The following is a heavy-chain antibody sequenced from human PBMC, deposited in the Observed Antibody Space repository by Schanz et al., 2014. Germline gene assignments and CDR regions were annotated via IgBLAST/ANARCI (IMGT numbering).Heavy chain of an antibody. Sequence: QLMQSGSEVRKPGVSVKVSCKASGYTFTTYYIHWVRQAPGQGLEWMGWMNPTTGNRGYAQNFQGRLTVTRDTSTSTVNMELSSLRSEDTAVYYCARGGFFDSTSFDSWGQGTLVTVSS. CDR2: MNPTTGNR. J-gene: IGHJ4*02. D-gene: IGHD2-2*01. V-gene: IGHV1-8*01. CDR3: ARGGFFDSTSFDS. CDR1: GYTFTTYY.